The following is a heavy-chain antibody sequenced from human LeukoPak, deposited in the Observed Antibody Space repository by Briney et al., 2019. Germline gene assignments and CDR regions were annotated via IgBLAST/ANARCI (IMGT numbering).Heavy chain of an antibody. CDR2: IYYSGST. V-gene: IGHV4-39*07. J-gene: IGHJ4*02. CDR3: ARDKNGAKGY. Sequence: SETLSLTCTVSGGSISSSSYYWGWIRQPPGKGLEWIGSIYYSGSTYYNPSLKSRVTISVDTSKNQFSLKLSSVTAADTAVYYCARDKNGAKGYWGQGTLVTVSS. D-gene: IGHD4-17*01. CDR1: GGSISSSSYY.